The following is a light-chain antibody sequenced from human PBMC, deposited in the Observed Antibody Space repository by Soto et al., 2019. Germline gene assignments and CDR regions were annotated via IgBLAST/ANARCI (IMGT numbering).Light chain of an antibody. J-gene: IGLJ3*02. CDR3: HSYAGSNSWV. CDR2: EVV. CDR1: KSDIGVYDF. Sequence: QSALTQPPSASGSPGQSVTISCTGTKSDIGVYDFVSWYQHHPGKAPRLIIYEVVQRPSGVPDRFSGSKSGNTASLTVSGLQAEDEADYYCHSYAGSNSWVFGGGTKLTVL. V-gene: IGLV2-8*01.